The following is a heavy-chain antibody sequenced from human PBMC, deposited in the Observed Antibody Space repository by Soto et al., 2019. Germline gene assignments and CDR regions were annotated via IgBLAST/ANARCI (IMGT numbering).Heavy chain of an antibody. J-gene: IGHJ5*02. Sequence: QLQLQESGPGLVKPSETLSLTCTVSGGSISSSSYYWGWIRQPPGKGLEWIGSIYYSGSTYYNPSRXSSVXIXIDTSKNQFSLKLSSVTAADTAVYYCATTRAVWFDPWGQGTLVTVSS. V-gene: IGHV4-39*01. D-gene: IGHD6-19*01. CDR2: IYYSGST. CDR3: ATTRAVWFDP. CDR1: GGSISSSSYY.